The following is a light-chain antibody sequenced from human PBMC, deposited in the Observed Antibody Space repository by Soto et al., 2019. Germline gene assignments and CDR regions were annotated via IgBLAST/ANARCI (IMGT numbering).Light chain of an antibody. V-gene: IGKV3-20*01. CDR2: GAS. Sequence: ESVLTQSPDSLSLCRGERATLSCRASQSVRSNYLAWYQQKPGQAPRIIIDGASRRATGIPDRFSGSGYGTDFTLTISRLEPEDFAVYSCQQYGSTPPTFGQGTKVEIK. CDR3: QQYGSTPPT. CDR1: QSVRSNY. J-gene: IGKJ1*01.